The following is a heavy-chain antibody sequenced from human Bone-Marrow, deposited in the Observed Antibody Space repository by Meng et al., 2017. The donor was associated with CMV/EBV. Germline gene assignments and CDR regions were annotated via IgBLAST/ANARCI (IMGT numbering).Heavy chain of an antibody. Sequence: KVSCKGSGYSFTSYWIGWVRQMPGKGLEWMGIIYPGDSDTRYSPSFQGQVTISADKSISTAYLQWSSLKASDTAMYYCARLIWCSSSWFNFDYWGQGTLVTVSS. CDR3: ARLIWCSSSWFNFDY. CDR2: IYPGDSDT. D-gene: IGHD6-13*01. CDR1: GYSFTSYW. J-gene: IGHJ4*02. V-gene: IGHV5-51*01.